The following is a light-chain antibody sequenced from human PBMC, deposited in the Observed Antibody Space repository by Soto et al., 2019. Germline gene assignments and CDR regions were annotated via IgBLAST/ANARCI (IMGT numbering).Light chain of an antibody. CDR2: GAS. CDR3: QQYNNWPRT. V-gene: IGKV3-15*01. J-gene: IGKJ1*01. CDR1: QSVSSAN. Sequence: EIVLTQSHGTLSLSPRERAALXCRASQSVSSANFAWYQQKPGQAPRLLIYGASARATDIPPRFSGSGSGTEFTLTISSLQSEDFAIYYCQQYNNWPRTFGQGTKVDI.